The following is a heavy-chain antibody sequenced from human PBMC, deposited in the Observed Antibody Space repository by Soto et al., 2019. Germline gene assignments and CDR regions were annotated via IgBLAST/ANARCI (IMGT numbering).Heavy chain of an antibody. CDR3: ATRVKTTFGGFDP. V-gene: IGHV4-39*01. J-gene: IGHJ5*02. CDR2: IYYSGST. D-gene: IGHD3-16*01. CDR1: GGSISSSSYY. Sequence: PSETLSLTCTVSGGSISSSSYYWGWIRQPPGKGLEWIGSIYYSGSTYYNPSLKSRVTISVDTSKNQFSLKLSSVTAADTAVYYCATRVKTTFGGFDPWGQGTLVTVSS.